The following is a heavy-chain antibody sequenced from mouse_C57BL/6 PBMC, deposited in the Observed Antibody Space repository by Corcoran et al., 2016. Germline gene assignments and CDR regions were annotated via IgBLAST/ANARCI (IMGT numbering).Heavy chain of an antibody. Sequence: QVQLQQPGAELVKPGASVKMSCKASGYTFTSYWITWVKQRPGQGLEWIGDIYPGSGSTNYNEKFKSKATLTVDTSSSTAYMQLSSLTSEDSAVYYCARDGYTSNWGDYWGQGTTLTVSS. CDR3: ARDGYTSNWGDY. J-gene: IGHJ2*01. CDR2: IYPGSGST. D-gene: IGHD4-1*01. CDR1: GYTFTSYW. V-gene: IGHV1-55*01.